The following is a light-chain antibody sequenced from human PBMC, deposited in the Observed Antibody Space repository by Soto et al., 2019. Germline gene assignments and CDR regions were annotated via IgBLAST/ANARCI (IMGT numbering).Light chain of an antibody. Sequence: DIQMTQSPSSLSASVGYRVAVTCRASQSISGYLNWYQQKPGKAPNLLIYAASSLQSGVPSRFSGSGSGTDFTLTISSLQPEDFATYYCQQSYSTPKTFGQGTKVDIK. CDR3: QQSYSTPKT. CDR1: QSISGY. CDR2: AAS. J-gene: IGKJ1*01. V-gene: IGKV1-39*01.